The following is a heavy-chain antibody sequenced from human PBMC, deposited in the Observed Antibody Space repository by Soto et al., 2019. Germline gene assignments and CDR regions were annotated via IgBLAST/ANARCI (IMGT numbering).Heavy chain of an antibody. J-gene: IGHJ5*02. D-gene: IGHD6-6*01. CDR1: GFTFNNYF. CDR3: ERDPARNWFAP. V-gene: IGHV3-74*01. Sequence: PGGSLRLSCAASGFTFNNYFIHWVRQAPGRGLVWVSRVKGDGSVINYADSVEGRFTISIDNARNMVHLRMDSLRAEDTAVYYCERDPARNWFAPWGQGTLVTVSS. CDR2: VKGDGSVI.